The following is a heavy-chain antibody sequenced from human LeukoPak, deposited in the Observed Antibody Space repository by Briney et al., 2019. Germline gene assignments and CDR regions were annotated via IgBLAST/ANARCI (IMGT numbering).Heavy chain of an antibody. CDR1: EFTFGDYA. Sequence: PGGSLRLSCSTSEFTFGDYAMSWVRQAPGKGLEWVGFISSRAYDGATQYAAAVKGRFTISRDDSKSIAYLQMNSLKSDDTAVYFCTRLTAEGTWVFDSWGQGTLVTVSS. CDR2: ISSRAYDGAT. J-gene: IGHJ4*02. D-gene: IGHD2-21*02. CDR3: TRLTAEGTWVFDS. V-gene: IGHV3-49*04.